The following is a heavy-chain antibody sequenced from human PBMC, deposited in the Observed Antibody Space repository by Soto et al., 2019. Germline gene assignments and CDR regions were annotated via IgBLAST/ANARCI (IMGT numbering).Heavy chain of an antibody. Sequence: PGESLKISCKGSGYSFTSYWIGWVRQMPGKGLEWMGIIYPGDSDTRYSPSFQGQVTISADKSISTAYLQWSSLKASDTAMYYCARQALWFWELPREYYYYMDVWGKGTTVTVSS. CDR3: ARQALWFWELPREYYYYMDV. V-gene: IGHV5-51*01. CDR2: IYPGDSDT. CDR1: GYSFTSYW. J-gene: IGHJ6*03. D-gene: IGHD3-10*01.